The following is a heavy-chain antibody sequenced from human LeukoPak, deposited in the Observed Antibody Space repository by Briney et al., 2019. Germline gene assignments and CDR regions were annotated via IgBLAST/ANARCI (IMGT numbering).Heavy chain of an antibody. CDR1: GFTFSSYG. CDR2: IWYDGSNK. J-gene: IGHJ4*02. Sequence: QPGGSLRLSCAASGFTFSSYGMHWVRQAPGKGLEWVAVIWYDGSNKYYGDSVKGRFTISRDNSKNTLYLQMNSLRAEDTAGDYCARGLHHWSRSWYWPIDYWGQGALVTVSS. D-gene: IGHD6-13*01. V-gene: IGHV3-33*01. CDR3: ARGLHHWSRSWYWPIDY.